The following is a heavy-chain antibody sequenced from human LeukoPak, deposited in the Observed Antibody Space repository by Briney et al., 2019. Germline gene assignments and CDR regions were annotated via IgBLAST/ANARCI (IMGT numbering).Heavy chain of an antibody. CDR2: ISSNWGST. J-gene: IGHJ3*02. V-gene: IGHV3-64*01. Sequence: PGGSLRLSCAASGFTLSSYAMHWVRQAPGKGLEYVSAISSNWGSTYYANSVKGRFTISRDNSKNTLYLQMGSLRAEDMAVYYCARAALMYYYDSSGYYSGSSAFDIWGQGTMVTVSS. D-gene: IGHD3-22*01. CDR1: GFTLSSYA. CDR3: ARAALMYYYDSSGYYSGSSAFDI.